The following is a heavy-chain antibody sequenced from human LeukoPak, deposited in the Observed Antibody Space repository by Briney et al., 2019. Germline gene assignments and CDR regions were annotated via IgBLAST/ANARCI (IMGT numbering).Heavy chain of an antibody. CDR1: GYTYTPYA. V-gene: IGHV1-18*01. J-gene: IGHJ4*02. Sequence: ASVKVSCTASGYTYTPYAISWMRQAPGQGLEWVGRVSAYNGDTNYAQRFQGRVTMTTDSSTNTAYMVLWSLTSDDTAVYYCARGPRLHDSQPVDYWGQGTLLIVSS. CDR3: ARGPRLHDSQPVDY. D-gene: IGHD3-22*01. CDR2: VSAYNGDT.